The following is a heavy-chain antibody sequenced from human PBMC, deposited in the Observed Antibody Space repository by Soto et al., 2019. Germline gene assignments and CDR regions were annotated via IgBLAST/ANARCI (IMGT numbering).Heavy chain of an antibody. CDR2: ISWNSGSI. CDR1: GFAFDDYA. CDR3: AKGHGSGWYYYYGMDV. V-gene: IGHV3-9*01. D-gene: IGHD6-19*01. Sequence: SLRLSCAASGFAFDDYALHWVRQAPGKGLEWVSGISWNSGSIGYADSVKGRFTISRDNAKNSLYLQMNSLRAEDTALYYCAKGHGSGWYYYYGMDVWGQGA. J-gene: IGHJ6*02.